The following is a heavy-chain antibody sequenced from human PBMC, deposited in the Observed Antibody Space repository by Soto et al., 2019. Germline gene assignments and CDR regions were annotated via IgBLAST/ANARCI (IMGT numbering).Heavy chain of an antibody. D-gene: IGHD3-22*01. Sequence: GGSLRLSCAASGFTFASYSMNWVRQAPGKGLEWVSVISGSGDYTYYADSVKGRFTISRDNSKNTPYLQINSLRAEDTAVYYCAKDITMTTWRYFDYWGHGTLVTVSS. CDR1: GFTFASYS. CDR2: ISGSGDYT. J-gene: IGHJ4*01. V-gene: IGHV3-23*01. CDR3: AKDITMTTWRYFDY.